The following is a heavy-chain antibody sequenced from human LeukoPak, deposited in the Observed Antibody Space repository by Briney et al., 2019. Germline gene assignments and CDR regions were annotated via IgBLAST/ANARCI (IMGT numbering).Heavy chain of an antibody. V-gene: IGHV3-66*01. CDR2: IYSGGST. J-gene: IGHJ1*01. D-gene: IGHD5/OR15-5a*01. CDR3: ARGPSVYQYFQH. CDR1: GFTVSSNF. Sequence: PGGSLRLSCAAPGFTVSSNFMTWVRQAPGKGLEWVSVIYSGGSTYYADSVRGRFTISRDNSKNTLYLQMNSLRADDTAVYYCARGPSVYQYFQHWGQGTLVTVSS.